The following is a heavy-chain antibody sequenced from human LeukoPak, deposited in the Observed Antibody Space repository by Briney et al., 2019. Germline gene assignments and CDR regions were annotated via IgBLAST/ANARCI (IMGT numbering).Heavy chain of an antibody. V-gene: IGHV3-48*03. CDR1: GFTFSSYE. Sequence: GGSLRLSCAASGFTFSSYEMNWVRQAPGKGLEWVSYISSSGSTMYYADSVKGRFTISRDNAKNSLYLQMNSLRAEDTAVYYCARGPRGNWNYPPWDYWGQGTLVTVSS. D-gene: IGHD1-7*01. CDR3: ARGPRGNWNYPPWDY. CDR2: ISSSGSTM. J-gene: IGHJ4*02.